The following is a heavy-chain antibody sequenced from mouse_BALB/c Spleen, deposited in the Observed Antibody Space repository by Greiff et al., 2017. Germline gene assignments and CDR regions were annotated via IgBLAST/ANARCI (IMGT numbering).Heavy chain of an antibody. Sequence: EVMLVESGGGLVKPGGSLKLSCAASGFTFSSYAMSWVRQSPEKRLEWVAEISSGGSYTYYPDTVTGRFTISRDNAKNTLYLEMSSLRSEDTAMYYCARDEMGRFAYWGQGTLVTVSA. V-gene: IGHV5-9-4*01. CDR2: ISSGGSYT. J-gene: IGHJ3*01. D-gene: IGHD4-1*01. CDR3: ARDEMGRFAY. CDR1: GFTFSSYA.